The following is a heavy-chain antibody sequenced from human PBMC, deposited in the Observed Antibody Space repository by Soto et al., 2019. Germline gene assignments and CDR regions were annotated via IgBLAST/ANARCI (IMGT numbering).Heavy chain of an antibody. CDR3: AHRYYYGSGYDY. Sequence: QITLKESGPPLVKPTQTLTLTCTFSGFSLSTSGVGVGWIRQPPGKALEWLALIYWDDDKRYSPSLKSRLTXXXDXSKXXVVLTMTNMDPVDTAXYXCAHRYYYGSGYDYWG. V-gene: IGHV2-5*02. J-gene: IGHJ4*01. D-gene: IGHD3-10*01. CDR2: IYWDDDK. CDR1: GFSLSTSGVG.